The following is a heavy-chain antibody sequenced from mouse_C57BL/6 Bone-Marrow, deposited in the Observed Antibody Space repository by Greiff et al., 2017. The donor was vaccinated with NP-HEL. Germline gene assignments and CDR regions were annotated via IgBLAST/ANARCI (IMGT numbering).Heavy chain of an antibody. CDR2: INPSSGYT. V-gene: IGHV1-4*01. Sequence: VQLVESGAELARPGASVKMSCKASGYTFTSYTMHWVKQRPGQGLEWIGYINPSSGYTKYNQKFKDKATLTADKSSSTAYMQLSSLTSEDSAVYYCARRVYYDFAWFAYWGQGTLVTVSA. CDR1: GYTFTSYT. J-gene: IGHJ3*01. D-gene: IGHD2-4*01. CDR3: ARRVYYDFAWFAY.